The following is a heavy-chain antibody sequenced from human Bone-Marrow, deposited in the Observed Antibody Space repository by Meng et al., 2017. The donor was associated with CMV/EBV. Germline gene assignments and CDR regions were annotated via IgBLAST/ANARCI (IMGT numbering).Heavy chain of an antibody. CDR1: GGSISNSY. CDR2: IYYTGKT. CDR3: ARAAPWEYYHGMDV. J-gene: IGHJ6*01. V-gene: IGHV4-59*01. D-gene: IGHD1-26*01. Sequence: SETLSLTCTVSGGSISNSYWNWIRQPPGKGLEWIGYIYYTGKTNYNPSLKSRVSISLDTSKKQFSLKLRSPTASDTAVYYCARAAPWEYYHGMDVWGQGNTVNVSS.